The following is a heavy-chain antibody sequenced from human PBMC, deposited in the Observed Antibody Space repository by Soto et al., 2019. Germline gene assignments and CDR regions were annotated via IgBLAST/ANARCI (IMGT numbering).Heavy chain of an antibody. CDR2: IWYDGSNK. J-gene: IGHJ3*02. V-gene: IGHV3-33*01. CDR1: GFTFSSYG. CDR3: ARNSREDDYGDYASGAFDI. Sequence: QVQLVESGGGVVQPGRSLRLSCAASGFTFSSYGMHWVRQAPGKGLEWVAVIWYDGSNKYYADSVKGRFTISRDNSKNTLYLQMNSLRAEDTAVYYCARNSREDDYGDYASGAFDIWGQGTMVTVSS. D-gene: IGHD4-17*01.